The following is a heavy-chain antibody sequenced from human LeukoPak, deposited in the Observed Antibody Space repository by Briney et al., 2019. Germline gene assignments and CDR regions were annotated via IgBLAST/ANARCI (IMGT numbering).Heavy chain of an antibody. J-gene: IGHJ3*02. V-gene: IGHV1-69*05. CDR3: ARASDYYDSSGYSLYAFDI. D-gene: IGHD3-22*01. CDR2: TIPIFGTA. Sequence: SVKVSCKASGGTFSSYAIGWVRQPPGKGLEWMGGTIPIFGTANYAQKFQGRVTMTTDESTSTAYMELSSLRSEDTAVYYCARASDYYDSSGYSLYAFDIWGQGTMVTVSS. CDR1: GGTFSSYA.